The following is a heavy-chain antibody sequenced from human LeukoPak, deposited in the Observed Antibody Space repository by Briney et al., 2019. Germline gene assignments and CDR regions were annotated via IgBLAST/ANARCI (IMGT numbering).Heavy chain of an antibody. J-gene: IGHJ4*02. CDR3: AHRRAAAGLDY. Sequence: SGPTPVNPTQTLTPTCTFSGFSLFSSGVGVGWIRQPPGKALGWLALISWDDDKRYSPSLKSRLTITKDTSKNQVVLTMTNMDPVDTATYYCAHRRAAAGLDYWGQGTLVTVSS. V-gene: IGHV2-5*02. CDR1: GFSLFSSGVG. D-gene: IGHD6-13*01. CDR2: ISWDDDK.